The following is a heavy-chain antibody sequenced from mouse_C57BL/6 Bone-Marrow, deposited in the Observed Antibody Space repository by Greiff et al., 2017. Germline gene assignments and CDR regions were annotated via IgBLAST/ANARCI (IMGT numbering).Heavy chain of an antibody. V-gene: IGHV10-1*01. CDR3: VRQNIWDYGSSFAY. CDR2: IRSKSNNYAT. J-gene: IGHJ3*01. CDR1: GFSFNTYA. Sequence: EVNVVESGGGLVQPKGSLKLSCAASGFSFNTYAMNWVRQAPGKGLEWVARIRSKSNNYATYYADSVKDRFTISRDDSESMLYLQMNNLKTEDTAMYYCVRQNIWDYGSSFAYWGQGTLVTVSA. D-gene: IGHD1-1*01.